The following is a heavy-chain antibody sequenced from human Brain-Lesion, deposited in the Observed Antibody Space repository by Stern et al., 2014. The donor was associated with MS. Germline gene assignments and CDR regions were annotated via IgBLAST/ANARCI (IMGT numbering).Heavy chain of an antibody. CDR2: IFNSGSP. CDR1: GGSISSGGYY. Sequence: VQLVESGPGLVKPSQTLSLSCTVSGGSISSGGYYWSWIRQPAGKGLEWIGRIFNSGSPSYNPPLKSRVTISRDTSKNQFSLRLNSMTAADTAVYYCARGRVVPGFQYYATDVWGQGTTVIVSS. V-gene: IGHV4-61*02. D-gene: IGHD2-2*01. J-gene: IGHJ6*02. CDR3: ARGRVVPGFQYYATDV.